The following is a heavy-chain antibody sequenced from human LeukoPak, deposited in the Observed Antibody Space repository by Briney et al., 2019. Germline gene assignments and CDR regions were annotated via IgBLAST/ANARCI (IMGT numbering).Heavy chain of an antibody. J-gene: IGHJ1*01. CDR2: VSYDGSNK. CDR3: AGGRYSNAFEYLQH. CDR1: GFTFSSYG. D-gene: IGHD4-11*01. V-gene: IGHV3-30*03. Sequence: GGSLRLSCAASGFTFSSYGMHWVRQAPGKGLEWVAVVSYDGSNKFYIDSVKGRFTISRDNSKNTLYLQMNSLRVEDTAVYYCAGGRYSNAFEYLQHWGRGTLVTVSS.